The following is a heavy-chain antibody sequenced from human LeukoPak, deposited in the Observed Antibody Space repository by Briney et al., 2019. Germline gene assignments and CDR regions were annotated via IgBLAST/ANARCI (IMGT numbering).Heavy chain of an antibody. CDR1: GYTFTGYY. D-gene: IGHD2-15*01. CDR2: INPNSGGT. CDR3: ARDLLVVAATPSSDY. V-gene: IGHV1-2*02. J-gene: IGHJ4*02. Sequence: VASVKVSCKASGYTFTGYYMHWVRQAPGQGLEWMGWINPNSGGTNYAQKFQGRVTMTRDTSISTAYMELSRLRSDDTAVYYCARDLLVVAATPSSDYWGQGTLVTVSS.